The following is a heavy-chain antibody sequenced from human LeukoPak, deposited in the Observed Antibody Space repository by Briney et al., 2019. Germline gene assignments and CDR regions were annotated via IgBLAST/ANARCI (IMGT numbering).Heavy chain of an antibody. D-gene: IGHD6-13*01. V-gene: IGHV4-59*01. J-gene: IGHJ6*03. Sequence: KPSETLSLTCTVSGGSISSYYWSWIRQPPGKGLEWIGYIYYSGSTNYNPSLKSRVTISVDTSKNQFSLKLSSVTAADTAVYYCARGGGVAAAGTRGYYYYYMDVWGKGTTVTISS. CDR1: GGSISSYY. CDR2: IYYSGST. CDR3: ARGGGVAAAGTRGYYYYYMDV.